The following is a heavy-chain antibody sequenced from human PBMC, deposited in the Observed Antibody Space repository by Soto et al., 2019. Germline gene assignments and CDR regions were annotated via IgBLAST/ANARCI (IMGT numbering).Heavy chain of an antibody. CDR1: GFTFSSYG. CDR2: IWYDGSNK. D-gene: IGHD4-4*01. J-gene: IGHJ2*01. Sequence: VGSLRLSCAASGFTFSSYGMHWVRQSPGKGLEWVAVIWYDGSNKYYADSVKGRFTISRDNSKNTLYLQMNSLRAEDTAVYYCARDPATVQKYFDLWGRGTLVTVSS. CDR3: ARDPATVQKYFDL. V-gene: IGHV3-33*01.